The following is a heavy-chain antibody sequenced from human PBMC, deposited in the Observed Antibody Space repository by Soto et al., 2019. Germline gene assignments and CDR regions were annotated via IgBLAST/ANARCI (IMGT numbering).Heavy chain of an antibody. CDR2: ISGSGGST. J-gene: IGHJ5*02. V-gene: IGHV3-23*01. Sequence: GGSLRLSCAASGFTFSSYAMSWVRQAPGKGLEWVSAISGSGGSTYYADSVKGRFTISRDNSKNTLYLQMNSLRAEDTAVYYCAVLFGVVFLSESKSDPWGQGTLVTVYS. CDR1: GFTFSSYA. D-gene: IGHD3-3*01. CDR3: AVLFGVVFLSESKSDP.